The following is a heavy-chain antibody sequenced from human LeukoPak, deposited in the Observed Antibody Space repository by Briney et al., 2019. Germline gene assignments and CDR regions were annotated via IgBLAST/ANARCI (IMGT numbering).Heavy chain of an antibody. Sequence: GGSLRLSCATSGFTFSSYAMSWVRQAPGKGLEWVSSISGRDDSTYYADSVKGRFTISRDNSKNSVYLQMSSLRAEDTTVYYCASLTGYYDFWSGYDYWGQGTLVTVSS. D-gene: IGHD3-3*01. J-gene: IGHJ4*02. CDR1: GFTFSSYA. CDR2: ISGRDDST. CDR3: ASLTGYYDFWSGYDY. V-gene: IGHV3-23*01.